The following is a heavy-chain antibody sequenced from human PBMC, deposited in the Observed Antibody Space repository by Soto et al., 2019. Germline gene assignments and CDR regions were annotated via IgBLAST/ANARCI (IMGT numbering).Heavy chain of an antibody. CDR3: ARGGIAARPYYYYYYGMDV. CDR1: GGSFSGYY. V-gene: IGHV4-34*01. Sequence: SETLSLTCAVYGGSFSGYYWSWIRQPPGKGLEWIGEINHSGSTNYNPSLKSRVTISVDTSKNQFSLTLSSVTAADTAVYYCARGGIAARPYYYYYYGMDVWGQGTTVTVSS. CDR2: INHSGST. D-gene: IGHD6-6*01. J-gene: IGHJ6*02.